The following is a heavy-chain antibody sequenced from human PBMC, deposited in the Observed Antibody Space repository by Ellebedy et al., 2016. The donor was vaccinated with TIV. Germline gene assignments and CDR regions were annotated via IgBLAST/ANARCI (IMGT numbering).Heavy chain of an antibody. J-gene: IGHJ4*02. CDR2: LGGSSENT. D-gene: IGHD6-19*01. Sequence: GESLKISCAASGFRFSSYAMSWVRQAPGKGLEWVSALGGSSENTYYADSVQGRFTISRDNSENTLYLQMTSLRAEDTAVYYCAKTASKGRGWRTPIDYWGQGTLVTVSS. V-gene: IGHV3-23*01. CDR1: GFRFSSYA. CDR3: AKTASKGRGWRTPIDY.